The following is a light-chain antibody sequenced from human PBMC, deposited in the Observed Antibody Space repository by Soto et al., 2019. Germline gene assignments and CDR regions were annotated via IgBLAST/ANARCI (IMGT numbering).Light chain of an antibody. J-gene: IGKJ1*01. V-gene: IGKV3-20*01. CDR2: GES. CDR3: QQYGSSPWT. Sequence: EIVLTQSPGTLSLSPGERATLSCRASQSVSSSYLAWYQQKPGQAPRPRIYGESSRAIGIPDRFSGSGSGTDFTLTISRLEPEDFAVYYCQQYGSSPWTVGQGTKVEI. CDR1: QSVSSSY.